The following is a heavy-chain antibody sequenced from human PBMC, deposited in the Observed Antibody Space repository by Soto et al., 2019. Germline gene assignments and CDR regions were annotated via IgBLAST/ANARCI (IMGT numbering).Heavy chain of an antibody. CDR2: IYPGDADT. CDR1: GYSFTSYW. D-gene: IGHD6-6*01. CDR3: ARSRIAARYYYYYGMDV. J-gene: IGHJ6*02. Sequence: GESLKISCKGSGYSFTSYWIAWVRQIPGKGLEWMGIIYPGDADTRYSPSFQGQVTISADKSISTAYLQWSSLKASDTAMYYCARSRIAARYYYYYGMDVWGQGTTVTVSS. V-gene: IGHV5-51*01.